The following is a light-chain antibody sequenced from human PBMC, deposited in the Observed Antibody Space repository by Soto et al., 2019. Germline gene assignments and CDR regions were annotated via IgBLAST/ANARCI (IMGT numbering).Light chain of an antibody. CDR3: SSYTSSSTRV. CDR1: TSDIGAYNY. V-gene: IGLV2-14*01. J-gene: IGLJ1*01. Sequence: QSALTQPASVSGSPGQSITISCTGTTSDIGAYNYVSWYQQHAGNAPKLIIYEVSHRPSGVSPRFSGSKSGNTASLAISGLQAEDEADYYCSSYTSSSTRVFGTGTKVTVL. CDR2: EVS.